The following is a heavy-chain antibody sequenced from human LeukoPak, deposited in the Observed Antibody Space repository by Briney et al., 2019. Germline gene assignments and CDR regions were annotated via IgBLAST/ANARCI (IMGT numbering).Heavy chain of an antibody. D-gene: IGHD3-22*01. Sequence: GGSLRLSCAASGFTFSSYEMNWVRQAPGKGLEWVSYISSSGSTIYYADSVKGRFTISRDNAKNSLYLQMNSLRAEDTAVYYCARVGGGVSSGYVYYFDYWGQGTLVTVSA. CDR2: ISSSGSTI. J-gene: IGHJ4*02. CDR1: GFTFSSYE. CDR3: ARVGGGVSSGYVYYFDY. V-gene: IGHV3-48*03.